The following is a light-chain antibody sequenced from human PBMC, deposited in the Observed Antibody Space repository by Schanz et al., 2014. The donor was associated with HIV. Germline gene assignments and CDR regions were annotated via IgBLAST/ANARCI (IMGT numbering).Light chain of an antibody. V-gene: IGLV4-69*01. J-gene: IGLJ3*02. Sequence: QLVLTQSPPASASLGASVKLTCTLSSGHSTYAIAWHQQQPEKGPRFLMNLNSDGSHNKGDGIPDRFSGTSSGAERYLTISSLQSEDEADYYCQTWDTGIRVFGGGTKLTVL. CDR3: QTWDTGIRV. CDR2: LNSDGSH. CDR1: SGHSTYA.